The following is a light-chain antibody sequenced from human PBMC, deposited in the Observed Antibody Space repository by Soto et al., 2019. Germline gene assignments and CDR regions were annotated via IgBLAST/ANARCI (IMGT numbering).Light chain of an antibody. J-gene: IGLJ2*01. CDR2: DNN. CDR3: GTWDSSLSAGHVV. CDR1: SSNIGNNY. V-gene: IGLV1-51*01. Sequence: QSVLTQPPSVSAAPGPKVTISCSGSSSNIGNNYVSWYQQLPGTAPKLLIYDNNKRPSGIPDRFSGAKAGTSATMGITGLQAGDEAGYYCGTWDSSLSAGHVVFGGGTKVTVL.